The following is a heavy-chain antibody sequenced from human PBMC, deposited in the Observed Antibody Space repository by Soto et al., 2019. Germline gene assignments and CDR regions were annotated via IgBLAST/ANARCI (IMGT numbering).Heavy chain of an antibody. V-gene: IGHV3-30*18. D-gene: IGHD1-26*01. CDR2: ISYDGSNT. CDR1: GFTFSSYG. CDR3: AKEGGLSGSYYISSSYYFVY. Sequence: QVQLVESGGGVVQPGRSLRLSCVASGFTFSSYGMHWVRQAPGKGLEWVAIISYDGSNTHYADSVKGRFTISRDNSKNTLYLQINSLKAEDTSVYYCAKEGGLSGSYYISSSYYFVYWGQGTLVTVSS. J-gene: IGHJ4*02.